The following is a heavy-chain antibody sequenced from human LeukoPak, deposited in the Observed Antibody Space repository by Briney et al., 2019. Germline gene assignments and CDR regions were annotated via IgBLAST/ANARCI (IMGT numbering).Heavy chain of an antibody. Sequence: GGSLRLSCAASGFTFSSYAKHWVRQAPGKGLEYVSAISSNGGSTYYANSVKGRFTISRDNSKNTLYLQMGSLRAEDMAVYYCARDPVGDGYNDYWGQGTLVTVSS. CDR2: ISSNGGST. CDR1: GFTFSSYA. CDR3: ARDPVGDGYNDY. V-gene: IGHV3-64*01. J-gene: IGHJ4*02. D-gene: IGHD5-24*01.